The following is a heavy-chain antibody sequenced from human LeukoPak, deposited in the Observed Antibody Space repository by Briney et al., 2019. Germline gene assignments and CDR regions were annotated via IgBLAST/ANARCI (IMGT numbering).Heavy chain of an antibody. J-gene: IGHJ5*02. CDR1: GGSYSDYY. V-gene: IGHV4-34*01. CDR3: ARGHIVDLPASDNWFGG. Sequence: SETLSLTCGVYGGSYSDYYWSCIRQPPGKGVEWIGDINHSGSTYYNTSLKSRVTISIDTSKNQFSLKMSSVTAADTAVYFCARGHIVDLPASDNWFGGWGKGSMVT. D-gene: IGHD2-21*01. CDR2: INHSGST.